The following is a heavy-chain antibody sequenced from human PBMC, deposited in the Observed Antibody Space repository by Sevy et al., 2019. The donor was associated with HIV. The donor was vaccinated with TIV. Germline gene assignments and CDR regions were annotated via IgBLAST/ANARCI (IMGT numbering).Heavy chain of an antibody. V-gene: IGHV3-21*01. D-gene: IGHD3-22*01. CDR2: ISSSSSYI. J-gene: IGHJ4*02. CDR1: GFTFSSYS. CDR3: ARAAYYYDSSGYYYVDY. Sequence: GGSLRLSCAASGFTFSSYSMNWVRQAPGKGLEWVSSISSSSSYIYYADSVKGRFTISRDNAKNSLYLRMNSLRAEDTAVYYCARAAYYYDSSGYYYVDYWGQGTLVTVSS.